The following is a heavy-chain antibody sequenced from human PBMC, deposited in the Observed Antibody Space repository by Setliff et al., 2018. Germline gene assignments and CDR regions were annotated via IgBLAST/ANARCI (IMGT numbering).Heavy chain of an antibody. CDR3: ARTCSGSGCYAGLES. Sequence: PGGSLRLSCAASGFTFSTYRMHWVRRAPGKGLEWVAVIWDDGGNKYHADSVKGRFTISRDNSKNTLYLQMNSLRPGDTAVYYCARTCSGSGCYAGLESWGQGTPVTVSS. D-gene: IGHD2-15*01. V-gene: IGHV3-33*08. CDR1: GFTFSTYR. CDR2: IWDDGGNK. J-gene: IGHJ4*02.